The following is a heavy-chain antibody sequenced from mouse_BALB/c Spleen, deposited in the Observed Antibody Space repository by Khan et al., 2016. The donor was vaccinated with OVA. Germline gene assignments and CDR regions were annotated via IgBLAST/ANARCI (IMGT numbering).Heavy chain of an antibody. J-gene: IGHJ4*01. CDR1: GYSITSEYA. Sequence: EVKLQESGPGLVKPSQSLSLTCTVTGYSITSEYAWNWIRQFPGNKLEWMGYISSTGSTSYNPSLKSRISITRDTSKNQFFLQLKSVTTEDTATYYGARSLYYRYGYALDFWGRGTSVTVSS. D-gene: IGHD2-2*01. CDR3: ARSLYYRYGYALDF. V-gene: IGHV3-2*02. CDR2: ISSTGST.